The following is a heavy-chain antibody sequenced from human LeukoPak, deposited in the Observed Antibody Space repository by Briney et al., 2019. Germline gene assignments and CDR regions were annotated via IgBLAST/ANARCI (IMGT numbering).Heavy chain of an antibody. CDR1: GDSVSTNNAA. CDR2: TYYRSKWYN. V-gene: IGHV6-1*01. CDR3: ARLDWRPNYLATIAAAGVSYGMDV. J-gene: IGHJ6*02. D-gene: IGHD6-13*01. Sequence: SQTLSLTCAISGDSVSTNNAAWTWIRQSPSRGLEWLGRTYYRSKWYNDYALSVKSRITINPDTSKNQFSLKLSSVTAADTAVYYCARLDWRPNYLATIAAAGVSYGMDVWGQGTTVTVSS.